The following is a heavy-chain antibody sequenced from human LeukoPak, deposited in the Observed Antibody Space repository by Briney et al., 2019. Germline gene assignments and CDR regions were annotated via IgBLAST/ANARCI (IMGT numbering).Heavy chain of an antibody. CDR1: GFTFDDYA. V-gene: IGHV3-23*01. D-gene: IGHD3-10*01. CDR3: AKGSGNGYGSGPFDY. Sequence: GGSLRLSCAVSGFTFDDYAMHWVRQVPGKGLEWVSGISGSGGSTYYADSVKGRFTISRDNSKNTVSLQMSSLRAEDTALYYCAKGSGNGYGSGPFDYWGQGTLVTVSS. J-gene: IGHJ4*02. CDR2: ISGSGGST.